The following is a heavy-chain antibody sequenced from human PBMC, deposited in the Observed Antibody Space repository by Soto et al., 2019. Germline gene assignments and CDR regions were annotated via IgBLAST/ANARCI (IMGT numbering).Heavy chain of an antibody. V-gene: IGHV3-30*19. J-gene: IGHJ3*02. CDR3: ARRYCRGVSCKGNDGFDI. CDR2: MSENGVSI. Sequence: QVQLEESGGGVVEPGGALRLSCEVFGFTFSSQVIHGVRQAPGKGREWVAVMSENGVSIYYSDSVKGRFTISRDNSKNTQYLQMNSLRREDTAMYYCARRYCRGVSCKGNDGFDIWGQGTMVTVSA. D-gene: IGHD2-15*01. CDR1: GFTFSSQV.